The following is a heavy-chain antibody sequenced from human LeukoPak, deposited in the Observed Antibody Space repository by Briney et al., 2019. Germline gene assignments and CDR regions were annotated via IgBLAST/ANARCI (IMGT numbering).Heavy chain of an antibody. CDR3: ARGGTSSSPYYYYYYMDV. J-gene: IGHJ6*03. CDR2: IIPIFGTA. CDR1: GGTFSSYA. D-gene: IGHD6-6*01. Sequence: ASVKVSCKASGGTFSSYAISWVRQAPGQGLEWMGGIIPIFGTANYAQKFQGRVTITSDESTRTAYMELSSLRSEDTAVYYWARGGTSSSPYYYYYYMDVWGKGTTVTVSS. V-gene: IGHV1-69*13.